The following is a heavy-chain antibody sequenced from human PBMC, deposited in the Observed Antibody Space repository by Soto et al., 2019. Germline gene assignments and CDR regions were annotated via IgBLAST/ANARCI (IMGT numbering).Heavy chain of an antibody. CDR2: ISAYNGNT. Sequence: ASVKVSCKASGYTFTSYGISWVRQAPGQGLEGMGWISAYNGNTNYAQKLQGRVTMTTDTSTSIAYMELRSLRSDATAVYYCARVAAAGTLYGMDVWGQGTTVTVSS. J-gene: IGHJ6*02. CDR1: GYTFTSYG. D-gene: IGHD6-13*01. V-gene: IGHV1-18*04. CDR3: ARVAAAGTLYGMDV.